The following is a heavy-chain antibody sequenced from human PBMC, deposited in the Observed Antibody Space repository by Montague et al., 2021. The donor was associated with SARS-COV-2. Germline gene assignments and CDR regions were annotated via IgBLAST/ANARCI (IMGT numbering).Heavy chain of an antibody. CDR2: IYSSGTT. CDR1: GDSMSSGRYY. D-gene: IGHD1-1*01. CDR3: ARDNEKASQSEYFDA. Sequence: TLSLTCTVSGDSMSSGRYYWTWIRQPAGKRLEWIGRIYSSGTTNYNPSLKSRVTLLVDTSKNQFSLKLNSVTAADTAVYFCARDNEKASQSEYFDAWGQGTLVTVSS. J-gene: IGHJ4*03. V-gene: IGHV4-61*02.